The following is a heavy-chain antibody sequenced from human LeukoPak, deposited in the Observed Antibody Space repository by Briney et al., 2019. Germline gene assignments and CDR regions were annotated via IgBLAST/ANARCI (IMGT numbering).Heavy chain of an antibody. CDR3: ARESTVTTEGENWFDP. CDR1: GGSISSYY. J-gene: IGHJ5*02. CDR2: IYYSGST. Sequence: SETLSLTCTVSGGSISSYYWSWIRQPPGKGLEWIGYIYYSGSTNYNPSLKSRVTISVDTSKNQFSLKLSSVTAADTAVYYCARESTVTTEGENWFDPWGQGTLVTVSS. D-gene: IGHD4-17*01. V-gene: IGHV4-59*01.